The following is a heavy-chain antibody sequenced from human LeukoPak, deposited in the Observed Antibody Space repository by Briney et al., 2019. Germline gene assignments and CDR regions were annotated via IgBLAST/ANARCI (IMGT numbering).Heavy chain of an antibody. D-gene: IGHD3-9*01. V-gene: IGHV5-51*01. J-gene: IGHJ4*02. CDR1: GYNFTNYW. Sequence: GESLKISCQGSGYNFTNYWIGWVRQTPGKGLEWMGIIYPGESDPRYSPSFQGQFTISADKSINTAYLRWGSLKAADTAMYYCARLGRYDVLTGPDYWGQGTLVTVSS. CDR2: IYPGESDP. CDR3: ARLGRYDVLTGPDY.